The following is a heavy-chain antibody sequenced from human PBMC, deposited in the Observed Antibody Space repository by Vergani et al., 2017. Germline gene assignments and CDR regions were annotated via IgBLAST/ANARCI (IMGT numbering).Heavy chain of an antibody. CDR3: ARDLFYYDSSGYYSGFFDY. J-gene: IGHJ4*02. D-gene: IGHD3-22*01. CDR2: ISSSSSYI. CDR1: GFTFNNYA. Sequence: EVQLLESGGGLVQPGGSLRLSCAASGFTFNNYAMNWVRQAPGKGLEWVSSISSSSSYIYYADSVKGRFTISRDNAKNSLYLQMNSLRAEDTAVYYCARDLFYYDSSGYYSGFFDYWGQGTLVTVSS. V-gene: IGHV3-21*02.